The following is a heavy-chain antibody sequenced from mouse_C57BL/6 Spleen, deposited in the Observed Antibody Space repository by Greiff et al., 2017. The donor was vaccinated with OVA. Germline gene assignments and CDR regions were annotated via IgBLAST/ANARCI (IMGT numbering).Heavy chain of an antibody. Sequence: VQLQQSGAELAKPGASVKLSCKASGYTFTSYWMHWVKQRPGQGLEWIGYINPSSGYTKYNQKFQDKATLTADKSSSTAYMQLISLTYEYSAVYYCARSATSQPTGFFDYWGQGTTLTVSS. CDR1: GYTFTSYW. CDR2: INPSSGYT. V-gene: IGHV1-7*01. CDR3: ARSATSQPTGFFDY. J-gene: IGHJ2*01. D-gene: IGHD3-2*02.